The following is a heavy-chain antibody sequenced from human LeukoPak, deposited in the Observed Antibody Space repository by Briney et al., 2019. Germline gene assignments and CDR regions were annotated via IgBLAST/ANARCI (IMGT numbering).Heavy chain of an antibody. CDR3: ARAFSNYYYYYYGMDV. J-gene: IGHJ6*02. Sequence: GGSLRLSCAASGFTVSSSYMSWVRQAPGKGLEWVSVIYRGGSTYYADSVKGRFTISRDSSKNTLYLQMNSLRAEDTAVYYCARAFSNYYYYYYGMDVWGQGTTVTVSS. D-gene: IGHD4-11*01. CDR1: GFTVSSSY. V-gene: IGHV3-53*01. CDR2: IYRGGST.